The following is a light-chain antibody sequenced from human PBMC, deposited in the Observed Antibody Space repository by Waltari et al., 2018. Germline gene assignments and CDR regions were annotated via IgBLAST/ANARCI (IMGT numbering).Light chain of an antibody. J-gene: IGLJ3*02. Sequence: QSALTQPASVSGSPGQSITISCTGTSSDVGSYHLVSWYQQHPGKAPKLMIYEVSKRPSGVSNRFSGSKSGNTASLTISGLQAEDEADYYCCSYAGSSTSVFGGGTKLTVL. CDR3: CSYAGSSTSV. V-gene: IGLV2-23*02. CDR2: EVS. CDR1: SSDVGSYHL.